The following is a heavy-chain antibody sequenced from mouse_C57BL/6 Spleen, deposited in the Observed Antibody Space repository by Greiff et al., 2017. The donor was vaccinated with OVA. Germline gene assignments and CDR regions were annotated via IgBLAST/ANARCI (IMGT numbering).Heavy chain of an antibody. CDR1: GYAFSSSW. CDR3: AKRVYYGSLDY. V-gene: IGHV1-82*01. Sequence: VKLQQSGPELVKPGASVKISCKASGYAFSSSWMNWVKQRPGKGLEWIGRIYPGDGDTNYNGKFKGKATLTADKSSSTAYMQLSSLTSEDSAVYFCAKRVYYGSLDYWGQGTTLTVSS. CDR2: IYPGDGDT. J-gene: IGHJ2*01. D-gene: IGHD1-1*01.